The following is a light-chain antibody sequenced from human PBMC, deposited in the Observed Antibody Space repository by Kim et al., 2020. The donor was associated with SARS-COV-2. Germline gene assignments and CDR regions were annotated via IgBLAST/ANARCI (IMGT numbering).Light chain of an antibody. CDR3: QESSTGT. V-gene: IGKV3-11*01. Sequence: LSVYPGDRASLSSRASRRDSSYLAWYKQKPGQAPRLHINGASNRADGIPARCSGSGSGTDFTLTISGLEPEEWAEYYYQESSTGTFGQGTKVDIK. CDR2: GAS. J-gene: IGKJ1*01. CDR1: RRDSSY.